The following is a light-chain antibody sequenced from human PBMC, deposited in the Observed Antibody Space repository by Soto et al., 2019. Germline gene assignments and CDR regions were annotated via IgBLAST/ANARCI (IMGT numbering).Light chain of an antibody. J-gene: IGLJ1*01. CDR1: SSDVGGYNY. CDR2: DVS. V-gene: IGLV2-14*01. CDR3: SSYTSSSTLLYV. Sequence: QSALTQPASVSGSPGQSITISCTGTSSDVGGYNYVSWYQQQPGQAPKLMIYDVSNRPSGVSNRFSGSKSGNTASLTISGLQAEDEADYYCSSYTSSSTLLYVFGTGTKLTVL.